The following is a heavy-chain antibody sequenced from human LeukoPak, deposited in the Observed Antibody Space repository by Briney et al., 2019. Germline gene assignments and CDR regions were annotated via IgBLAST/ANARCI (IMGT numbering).Heavy chain of an antibody. Sequence: GGSLRLSCAASGFTFSSYAMSWVRQAPGKGLEWISAISDRGTNTYYADSVRGRFTISRDNSKTMLYLQMNSLRAEDTAVYYCAKDSSGYYGTVFDYWGQGTLVTVSS. D-gene: IGHD3-22*01. J-gene: IGHJ4*02. V-gene: IGHV3-23*01. CDR2: ISDRGTNT. CDR1: GFTFSSYA. CDR3: AKDSSGYYGTVFDY.